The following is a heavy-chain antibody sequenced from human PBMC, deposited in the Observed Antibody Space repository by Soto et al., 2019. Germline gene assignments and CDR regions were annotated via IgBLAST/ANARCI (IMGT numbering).Heavy chain of an antibody. CDR2: VFYSGSS. Sequence: QLQLQESGPGLLKPSETLSLTCTVSGDSISTSNYYWSWIRQSPGKGLEWIGSVFYSGSSYYNPSLKSRVTISVDASRNQSSLRVNSVTAADTAVYYCASRKREEICSSGNCYFTYWGQGTLVTVSS. D-gene: IGHD2-2*01. CDR1: GDSISTSNYY. J-gene: IGHJ4*02. V-gene: IGHV4-39*01. CDR3: ASRKREEICSSGNCYFTY.